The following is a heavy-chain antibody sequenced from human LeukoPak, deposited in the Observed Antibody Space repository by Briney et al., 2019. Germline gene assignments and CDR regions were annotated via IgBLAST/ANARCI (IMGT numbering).Heavy chain of an antibody. Sequence: ASVKVSCKASGYTFTSYDINWVRQATGQGLEWMGWMNPNSGNTGYAQKFQGRVTMTRNTSISTAYMELSSLRSEDTAVYYCARGFPADGAYDYWGQGTLVTVSS. J-gene: IGHJ4*02. CDR3: ARGFPADGAYDY. V-gene: IGHV1-8*01. CDR2: MNPNSGNT. CDR1: GYTFTSYD. D-gene: IGHD2-21*01.